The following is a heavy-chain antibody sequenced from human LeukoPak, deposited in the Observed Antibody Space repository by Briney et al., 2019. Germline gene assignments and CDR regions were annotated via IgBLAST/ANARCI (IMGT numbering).Heavy chain of an antibody. V-gene: IGHV3-15*01. CDR2: IKSKTDGGTT. J-gene: IGHJ4*02. D-gene: IGHD2-2*02. Sequence: PGGSLRLSCAASGFTFSNAWMSWVRQAPGKGLEWVGRIKSKTDGGTTDYAAPVKGRFTISRDDSKNTLYLQMNSLKTEDTAVYYRTTDKDPAAIPFDYWGQGTLVTVSS. CDR1: GFTFSNAW. CDR3: TTDKDPAAIPFDY.